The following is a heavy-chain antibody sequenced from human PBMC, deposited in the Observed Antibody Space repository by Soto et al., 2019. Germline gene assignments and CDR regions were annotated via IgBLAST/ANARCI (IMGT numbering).Heavy chain of an antibody. CDR3: AKATLRVVHPFVFDH. J-gene: IGHJ4*02. Sequence: GGSLRLSCEASGFSFSSSSMNWVRQAPGKGLEWISVISGSGGATYFADSVKGRFTISRDNSKNTLYLQMNSLRAEDTDVYYCAKATLRVVHPFVFDHLGQGSLVTVSS. CDR2: ISGSGGAT. D-gene: IGHD3-3*01. V-gene: IGHV3-23*01. CDR1: GFSFSSSS.